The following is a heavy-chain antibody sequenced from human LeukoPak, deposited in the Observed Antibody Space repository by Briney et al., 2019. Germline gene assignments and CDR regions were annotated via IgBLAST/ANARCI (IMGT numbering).Heavy chain of an antibody. CDR2: IYYSGST. Sequence: SETLSLTCTVSGGSISSSSYYWGSIRQPPGKGLEWIGSIYYSGSTYYNPSLKSRVTISVDKSKNQFSLKLSSVTAADTAVYYCARVEYYYDSSGYYLIYWGQGTLVTVSS. CDR1: GGSISSSSYY. V-gene: IGHV4-39*07. CDR3: ARVEYYYDSSGYYLIY. D-gene: IGHD3-22*01. J-gene: IGHJ4*02.